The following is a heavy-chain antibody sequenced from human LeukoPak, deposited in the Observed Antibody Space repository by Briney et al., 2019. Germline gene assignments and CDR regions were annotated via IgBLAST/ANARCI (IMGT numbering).Heavy chain of an antibody. D-gene: IGHD5-24*01. V-gene: IGHV3-11*01. Sequence: PGGALRLSCAASGFTFSDYYMSWLRQAPGEGLEGVSYISRSGSTIYYADSVKGRFTICRDNAKNSLYLQMNSLRAQDTAVYYCAGYTHWDQYHAYWGQGTLVTVSS. CDR1: GFTFSDYY. CDR2: ISRSGSTI. J-gene: IGHJ4*02. CDR3: AGYTHWDQYHAY.